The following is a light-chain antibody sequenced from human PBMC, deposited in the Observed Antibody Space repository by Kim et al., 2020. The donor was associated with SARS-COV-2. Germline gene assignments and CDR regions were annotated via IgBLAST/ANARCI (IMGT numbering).Light chain of an antibody. Sequence: LRPTVLIACQGDSLRNYYASWYQQRPGQAPKLLIYGKNSRPSGISDRFSGSTSGNTASLTITATQAEDEADYFCNSRDTSGDNVMLFGGGTQLTVL. CDR1: SLRNYY. CDR2: GKN. J-gene: IGLJ3*02. CDR3: NSRDTSGDNVML. V-gene: IGLV3-19*01.